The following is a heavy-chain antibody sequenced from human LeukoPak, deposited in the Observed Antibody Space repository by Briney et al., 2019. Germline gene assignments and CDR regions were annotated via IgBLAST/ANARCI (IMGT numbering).Heavy chain of an antibody. D-gene: IGHD2-2*01. CDR3: ARIVVVPAATWDDAFDI. CDR1: GYSFTSYY. CDR2: INPCGGST. J-gene: IGHJ3*02. Sequence: SVTVFCSASGYSFTSYYMHCLRQPPAQGLEWMGIINPCGGSTSYAQKFQGRVTMTRDTSTSTVYMELSSLRSEDTAVYYCARIVVVPAATWDDAFDIWGQGTMVTVSS. V-gene: IGHV1-46*01.